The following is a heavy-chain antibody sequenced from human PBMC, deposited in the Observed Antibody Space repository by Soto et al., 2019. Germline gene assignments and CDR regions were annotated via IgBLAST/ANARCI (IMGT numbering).Heavy chain of an antibody. CDR2: IKSKTDGGTT. CDR1: GFTFSNAW. V-gene: IGHV3-15*07. Sequence: EVQLVESGGGLVKPGGSLRLSCAASGFTFSNAWMNWVRQAPGKGLEWVGRIKSKTDGGTTDYAAPVKGRFTISRDDSKNTLYLQMNSLKTEDTAVYYCTTDREGYGEVFDYWGQGTLVTVSS. J-gene: IGHJ4*02. D-gene: IGHD3-10*01. CDR3: TTDREGYGEVFDY.